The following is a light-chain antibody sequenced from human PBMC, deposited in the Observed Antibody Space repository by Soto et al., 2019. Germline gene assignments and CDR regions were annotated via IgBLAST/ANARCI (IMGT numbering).Light chain of an antibody. V-gene: IGLV2-14*01. CDR3: SSFTSSSTYG. CDR2: EVN. J-gene: IGLJ1*01. CDR1: SSDVGAYNY. Sequence: QSALTQPASVSGSPGQSIAISCTGTSSDVGAYNYVSWYQQHPGKAPKLMIYEVNNRPSGVSNRFSGSKSGNTASLTISVLQAEDEADYYCSSFTSSSTYGFGTGTKRTVL.